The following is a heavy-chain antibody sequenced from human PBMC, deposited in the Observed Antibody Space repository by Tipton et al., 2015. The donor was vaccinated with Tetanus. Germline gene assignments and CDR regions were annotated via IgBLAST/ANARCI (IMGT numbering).Heavy chain of an antibody. D-gene: IGHD3-22*01. CDR2: IYINGRN. Sequence: LRLSCTVSGDSISSNYWSWIRQSAGKGPEWIGRIYINGRNNYNPSLKSRVTMSIDTSKNQFSLNLRSVTAADTAVYYCARDRGFTTYNYFDPWGQGTLVTVSS. CDR1: GDSISSNY. J-gene: IGHJ5*02. CDR3: ARDRGFTTYNYFDP. V-gene: IGHV4-4*07.